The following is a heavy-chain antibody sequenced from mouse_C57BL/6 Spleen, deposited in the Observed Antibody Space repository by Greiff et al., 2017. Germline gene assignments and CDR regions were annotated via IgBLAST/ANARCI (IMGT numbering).Heavy chain of an antibody. V-gene: IGHV1-81*01. CDR3: ARWGTTVVAKGFHY. CDR1: GYTFTSYG. CDR2: IYPRSGNT. J-gene: IGHJ2*01. D-gene: IGHD1-1*01. Sequence: QVQLQQSGAELARPGASVKLSCKASGYTFTSYGISWVKQRTGQGLEWIGEIYPRSGNTYYNEKFKGKATLTADKSSSTAYMELRSLTSEDSAVYFCARWGTTVVAKGFHYWGQGTTLTVSS.